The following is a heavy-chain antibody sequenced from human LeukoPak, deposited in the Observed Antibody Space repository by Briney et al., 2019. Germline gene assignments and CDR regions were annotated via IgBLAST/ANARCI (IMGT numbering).Heavy chain of an antibody. J-gene: IGHJ4*02. Sequence: WGSLRLSCAASGFTFCSYSMNWVRQAPGKGLEWVSYISTSSSIIYYADSVKGRFTISRDNAKNSLYLQMKSLRDEDTAVYYCARGVTVDYWGQGTLVTVSS. CDR1: GFTFCSYS. D-gene: IGHD2-21*02. CDR3: ARGVTVDY. V-gene: IGHV3-48*02. CDR2: ISTSSSII.